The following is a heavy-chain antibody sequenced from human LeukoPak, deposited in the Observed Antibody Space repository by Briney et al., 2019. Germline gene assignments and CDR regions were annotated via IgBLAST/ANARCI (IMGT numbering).Heavy chain of an antibody. V-gene: IGHV3-21*01. J-gene: IGHJ3*01. CDR2: ISSSSSYI. Sequence: GGSLRLSCAASGFTFSSYSMNWVRQAPGKGLEWVSSISSSSSYIYYADSVKGRFTISRDNSKNTLYLQMNDLRAEDTAVYYCARGWGSNVYASAFDVWGQGTMVTVSS. CDR1: GFTFSSYS. D-gene: IGHD3-16*01. CDR3: ARGWGSNVYASAFDV.